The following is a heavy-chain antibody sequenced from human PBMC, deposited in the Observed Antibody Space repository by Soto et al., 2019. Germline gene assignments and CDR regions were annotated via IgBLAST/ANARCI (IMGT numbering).Heavy chain of an antibody. CDR3: ARGYCSSTSCQLFDY. CDR1: GGSFSGYY. Sequence: SEILSLTCAVYGGSFSGYYWSWIRQPPGKGLEWIGEINHSGSTNYNPSLKSRVTISVDTSKNQFSLKLSSVTAADTAVYYCARGYCSSTSCQLFDYWGQGTLVTVSS. CDR2: INHSGST. J-gene: IGHJ4*02. D-gene: IGHD2-2*01. V-gene: IGHV4-34*01.